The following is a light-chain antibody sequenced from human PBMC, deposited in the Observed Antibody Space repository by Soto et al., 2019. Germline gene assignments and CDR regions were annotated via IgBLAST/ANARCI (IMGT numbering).Light chain of an antibody. CDR2: DVS. V-gene: IGLV2-14*01. CDR3: SSYTSSATLGL. Sequence: QSVLTQPASVSGSPGQSITISCTGTNSDVGGYNYVSWYQQHPGKAPKLMIYDVSNRPSGVSNRFSGSKSGNTASLSISGLQAEDEADYYCSSYTSSATLGLFGTGTKLTVL. CDR1: NSDVGGYNY. J-gene: IGLJ1*01.